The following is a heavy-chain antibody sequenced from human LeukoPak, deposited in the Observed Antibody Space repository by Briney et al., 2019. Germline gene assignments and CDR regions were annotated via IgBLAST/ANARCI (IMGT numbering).Heavy chain of an antibody. V-gene: IGHV4-59*12. CDR3: ARDRYCSSTSCSHDFDI. CDR1: GVSISGYY. J-gene: IGHJ3*02. D-gene: IGHD2-2*01. Sequence: AETLSLTCTVSGVSISGYYWSWIQQPPGKGLEWIGYIYHSGSTYYNPSLKSRVTISVDRSKNQFSLKLSSVTAADTAVYYCARDRYCSSTSCSHDFDIWGQGTMVTVSS. CDR2: IYHSGST.